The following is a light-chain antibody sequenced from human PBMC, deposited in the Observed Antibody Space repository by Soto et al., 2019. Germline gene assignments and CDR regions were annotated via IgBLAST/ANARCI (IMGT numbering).Light chain of an antibody. Sequence: QSVLPQSPSASASLGASVKLTCTLSSGHSSYAIAWHQQQPEKGPRYLMNLNSDGSPTKGDGIPDRFSGSSSGAERYLTISSLQSEDEADYYCQTWGTGINWVFGGGTKLTVL. CDR2: LNSDGSP. CDR1: SGHSSYA. V-gene: IGLV4-69*01. J-gene: IGLJ3*02. CDR3: QTWGTGINWV.